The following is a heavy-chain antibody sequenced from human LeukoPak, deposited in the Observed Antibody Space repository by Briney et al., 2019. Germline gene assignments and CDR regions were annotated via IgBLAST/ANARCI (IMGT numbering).Heavy chain of an antibody. J-gene: IGHJ6*02. V-gene: IGHV3-7*05. Sequence: GGSLRLSCVVSGFTFSSSWMSWVRQAPGKGLEWVANIKQDGSEKYYVDSVKGRFTISRDNAKHSLYLQMNSLRAEDTAVYYCARGSTGAWGQGTTVTVSS. CDR2: IKQDGSEK. CDR1: GFTFSSSW. CDR3: ARGSTGA.